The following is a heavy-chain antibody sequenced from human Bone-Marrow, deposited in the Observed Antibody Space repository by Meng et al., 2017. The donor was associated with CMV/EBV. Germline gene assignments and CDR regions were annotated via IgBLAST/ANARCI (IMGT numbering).Heavy chain of an antibody. CDR3: AIALAAAGTDWFDP. Sequence: ELQLLEAGGGWVQPGGSLGLACAASGFTFSSYAMSWVRQAPGKGLEWVSAISGGGGSTYYADSVKGRFTISRDNSKNTLYLQMNSLRAEDTAVYYCAIALAAAGTDWFDPWGQGTLVTGSS. V-gene: IGHV3-23*01. CDR2: ISGGGGST. D-gene: IGHD6-13*01. CDR1: GFTFSSYA. J-gene: IGHJ5*02.